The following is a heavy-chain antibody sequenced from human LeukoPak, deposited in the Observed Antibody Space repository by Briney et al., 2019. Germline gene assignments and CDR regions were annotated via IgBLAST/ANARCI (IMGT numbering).Heavy chain of an antibody. CDR3: ARIAAAGTRFGYFDY. D-gene: IGHD6-13*01. CDR1: GYTFTGYY. J-gene: IGHJ4*02. CDR2: INPNSGGT. V-gene: IGHV1-2*02. Sequence: ASVKVSCKASGYTFTGYYMHWVRQAPGQGLEWMGWINPNSGGTNYAQKSQGRVTMTRDTSISTAYMELSRLRSDDTAVYYCARIAAAGTRFGYFDYWGQGTLVTVSS.